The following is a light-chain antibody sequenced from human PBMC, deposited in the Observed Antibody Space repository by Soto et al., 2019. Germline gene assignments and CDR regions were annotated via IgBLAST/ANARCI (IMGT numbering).Light chain of an antibody. CDR1: SSDVGGYNY. V-gene: IGLV2-14*03. Sequence: QSALTQPASVSGSPGQSITISCSGTSSDVGGYNYVSWYQQHPGKAPKLMIYDVSSRPLGVSNRFSGSKSGNTASLTISGLQAEDEADYYCSSYRSSTPLVFGGGTKLTVL. J-gene: IGLJ2*01. CDR2: DVS. CDR3: SSYRSSTPLV.